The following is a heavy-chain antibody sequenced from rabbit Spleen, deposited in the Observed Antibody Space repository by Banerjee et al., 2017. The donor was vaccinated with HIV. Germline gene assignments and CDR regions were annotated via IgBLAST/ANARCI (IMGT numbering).Heavy chain of an antibody. J-gene: IGHJ6*01. Sequence: VESGGDLVKPGASLTLTCTAPGVSFSFSNYMCWVRQAPGKGLEWIGCVDVGSSGFTYFANWAKGRFTISKTSSTTVTLKMTSLTAADTATYFCARDTATSFSSYGVDLWGPGTLVTVS. CDR3: ARDTATSFSSYGVDL. D-gene: IGHD1-1*01. CDR1: GVSFSFSNY. CDR2: VDVGSSGFT. V-gene: IGHV1S40*01.